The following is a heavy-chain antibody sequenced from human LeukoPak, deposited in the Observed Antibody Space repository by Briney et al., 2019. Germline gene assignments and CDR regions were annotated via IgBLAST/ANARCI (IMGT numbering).Heavy chain of an antibody. Sequence: SQTLSLTCTVSGGSISSGGYYWSWIRQHPGKGLEWIGYIYYSGSTYYNPSLKSRVTISLDTSKNQFSLKLSSVTAADTAVYYCARHDGSSWYYAFDVWGQGTMVTVSS. J-gene: IGHJ3*01. D-gene: IGHD6-13*01. CDR2: IYYSGST. V-gene: IGHV4-31*03. CDR1: GGSISSGGYY. CDR3: ARHDGSSWYYAFDV.